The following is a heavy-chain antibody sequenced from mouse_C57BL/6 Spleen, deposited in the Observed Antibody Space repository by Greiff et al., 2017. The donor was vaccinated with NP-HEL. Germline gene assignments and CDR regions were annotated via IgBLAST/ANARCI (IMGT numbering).Heavy chain of an antibody. V-gene: IGHV3-6*01. CDR1: GYSITSGYY. D-gene: IGHD1-1*02. Sequence: EVQVVESGPGLVKPSQSLSLTCSVTGYSITSGYYWNWIRQFPGNKLEWMGYISYDGSNNYNPSLKNRIYITRDTSKNQFFLKLNSVTTEDTATYYCARDDYPAWFAYWGQGTLVTVSA. CDR3: ARDDYPAWFAY. J-gene: IGHJ3*01. CDR2: ISYDGSN.